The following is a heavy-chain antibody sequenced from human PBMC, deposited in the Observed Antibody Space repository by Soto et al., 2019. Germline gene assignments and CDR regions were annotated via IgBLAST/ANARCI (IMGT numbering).Heavy chain of an antibody. J-gene: IGHJ3*02. V-gene: IGHV5-10-1*01. CDR2: IDPSDSYT. D-gene: IGHD3-22*01. CDR3: ARQHYDSSCPRRGAFDI. CDR1: GYSFAKYW. Sequence: EVQLVQSGAEVKKPGESLRISCKGSGYSFAKYWITWVRQMPGKGLEWMGRIDPSDSYTNYSPSFQGHVTISADKSISTAYLQWSSLKASDTAMYYCARQHYDSSCPRRGAFDIWGQGTMVTVSS.